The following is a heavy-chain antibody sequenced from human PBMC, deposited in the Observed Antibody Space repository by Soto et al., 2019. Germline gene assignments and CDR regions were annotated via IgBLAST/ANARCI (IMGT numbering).Heavy chain of an antibody. CDR3: AAIRVATPSHFDS. CDR1: GGSFSDSY. V-gene: IGHV4-59*01. J-gene: IGHJ4*02. CDR2: FYYSGST. D-gene: IGHD5-12*01. Sequence: PSETLSLTCSGSGGSFSDSYWTWIWQTPGKGLEWIGYFYYSGSTNYNPSLKSRVTISLDTSKNQFSHKMTSVTAADTAGYYCAAIRVATPSHFDSWGQGTLVTVSS.